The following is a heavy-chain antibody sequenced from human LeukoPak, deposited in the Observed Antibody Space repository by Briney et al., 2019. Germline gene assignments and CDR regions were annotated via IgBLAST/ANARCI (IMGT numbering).Heavy chain of an antibody. CDR2: MSCDGSDN. J-gene: IGHJ4*02. D-gene: IGHD5-24*01. V-gene: IGHV3-30*01. Sequence: GRSLRLSCAASGFTFSSYTMHWVRQAPGKGLERVAVMSCDGSDNYYADSVKGRFTISRDNSRTTVYLQMNSLRAEDTAVYYCARGSRWLQLGPFDYWGQGTLVTVSS. CDR3: ARGSRWLQLGPFDY. CDR1: GFTFSSYT.